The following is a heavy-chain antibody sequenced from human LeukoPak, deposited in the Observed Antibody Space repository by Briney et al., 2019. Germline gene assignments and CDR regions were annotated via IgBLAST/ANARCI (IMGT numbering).Heavy chain of an antibody. Sequence: PGTSLRLSCGGSGFTFSRHWMNWVRQAPGKGLEWLSAISGSSSDIFYADSLKGRFTISRDNAKNSLYLQMNTLRAEDTAVYYCTRDAYSINYYYNGMDVWGQGTTVIVSS. CDR1: GFTFSRHW. CDR2: ISGSSSDI. J-gene: IGHJ6*02. D-gene: IGHD4-11*01. V-gene: IGHV3-21*01. CDR3: TRDAYSINYYYNGMDV.